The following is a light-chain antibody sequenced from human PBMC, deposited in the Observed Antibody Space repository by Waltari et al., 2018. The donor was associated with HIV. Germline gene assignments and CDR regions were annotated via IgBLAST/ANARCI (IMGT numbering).Light chain of an antibody. CDR3: QVWDSRSDPWV. V-gene: IGLV3-21*02. J-gene: IGLJ3*02. Sequence: SYVLTQSPSVSVAPGQTARITCGGNNIGSKNVHWYQQKPGQAPVLVVYEDSDRPSGIPERFSGSNSGDTATLTISSVEAGDEADYYCQVWDSRSDPWVFGGGTKVTVL. CDR1: NIGSKN. CDR2: EDS.